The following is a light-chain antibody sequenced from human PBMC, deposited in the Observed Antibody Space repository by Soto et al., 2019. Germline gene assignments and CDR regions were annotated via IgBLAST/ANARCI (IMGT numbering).Light chain of an antibody. J-gene: IGKJ1*01. CDR1: QGISTY. CDR2: DAS. CDR3: QQYNSYWT. Sequence: DIQMTQSPSSLSASVGYRVTITCRASQGISTYLNWYQKKPGKAPKLLIYDASSLESGVPSRFSGSGSGTEFTLTISSLQPDDFATYYCQQYNSYWTFGQGTKVDIK. V-gene: IGKV1-5*01.